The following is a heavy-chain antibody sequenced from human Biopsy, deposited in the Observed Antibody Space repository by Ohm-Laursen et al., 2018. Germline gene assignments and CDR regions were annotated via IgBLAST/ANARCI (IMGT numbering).Heavy chain of an antibody. CDR1: GFIFSDYG. J-gene: IGHJ4*01. D-gene: IGHD6-25*01. Sequence: SLRLSCAASGFIFSDYGMHWVRQAPGKGLEWVSGISGSSNNIIYADSVRGRFTISRDNAKSSLYLEMNSLRSEGTAFYYCTKRRTAVRPFDSWGHGTLVTVSS. CDR2: ISGSSNNI. CDR3: TKRRTAVRPFDS. V-gene: IGHV3-9*01.